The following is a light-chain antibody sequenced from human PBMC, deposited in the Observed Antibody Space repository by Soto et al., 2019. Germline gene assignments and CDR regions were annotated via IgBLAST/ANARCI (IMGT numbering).Light chain of an antibody. CDR2: EVS. CDR1: SSDVGSSNL. CDR3: DSNAYGPWV. V-gene: IGLV2-23*02. Sequence: QSVLTQPASVSGSPGQSITISCTGTSSDVGSSNLVSWYQQHPGKAPKLMIHEVSQRPSGVSNRFSGSKSGNTASLTISGLQADDDADYYCDSNAYGPWVFGGGTKLTVL. J-gene: IGLJ3*02.